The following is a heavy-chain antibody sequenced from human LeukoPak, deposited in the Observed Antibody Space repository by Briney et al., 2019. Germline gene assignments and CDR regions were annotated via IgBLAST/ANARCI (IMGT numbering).Heavy chain of an antibody. Sequence: PGGSLRLSCAVSGFTFSSYAMSWVRQAPGKGLEWVSVISDSGGSTYYADSVKGRFTISRDNSKNTLYLQMNSLRAEDAAVYYCTKAPVTSCRGAYCYPFDYWGQGTLVTVSS. CDR3: TKAPVTSCRGAYCYPFDY. J-gene: IGHJ4*02. CDR1: GFTFSSYA. D-gene: IGHD2-21*01. V-gene: IGHV3-23*01. CDR2: ISDSGGST.